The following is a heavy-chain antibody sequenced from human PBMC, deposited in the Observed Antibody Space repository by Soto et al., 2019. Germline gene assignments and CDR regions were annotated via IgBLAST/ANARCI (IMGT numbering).Heavy chain of an antibody. CDR3: ATRIYASIPGGMDV. CDR2: ISGSGDVT. D-gene: IGHD2-2*01. Sequence: EVQLLESGGGLAQPGGSLRLSCTATDHAMSWVRQAPGKGLEWVSAISGSGDVTHYGDSVKGRFTIYRDNAKNTMYLQMDSLRVDDTAVYYCATRIYASIPGGMDVWGQGTTVTVFS. J-gene: IGHJ6*02. CDR1: DHA. V-gene: IGHV3-20*04.